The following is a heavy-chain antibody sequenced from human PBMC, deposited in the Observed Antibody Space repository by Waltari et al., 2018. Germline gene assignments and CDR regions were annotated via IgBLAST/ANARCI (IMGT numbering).Heavy chain of an antibody. V-gene: IGHV3-33*06. CDR3: AKDAFGNTYLDY. J-gene: IGHJ4*02. CDR2: ICFGGGDT. D-gene: IGHD3-10*01. Sequence: QVQLVESGGGVVQPGMSLRLSCAASGFSLSNFGMHWVRQAQGKGLEWVALICFGGGDTYYADSVRGRFTISRDNSKNTLYLDINSLRVDDTAIYHCAKDAFGNTYLDYWGQGTLVTVSS. CDR1: GFSLSNFG.